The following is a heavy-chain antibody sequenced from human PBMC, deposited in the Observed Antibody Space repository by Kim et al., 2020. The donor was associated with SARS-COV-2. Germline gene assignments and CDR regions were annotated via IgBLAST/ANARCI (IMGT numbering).Heavy chain of an antibody. V-gene: IGHV4-34*01. Sequence: SETLSLTCAVYGGSFSGYYWSWIRQPPGKGLEWIGEINHSGSTNYNPSLKSRVTISVDTSKNQCSLKLSSVTAADTAVYYCARGEIVVVTAMVTYYYYYYVDVWGKGTTVAVSS. CDR2: INHSGST. CDR3: ARGEIVVVTAMVTYYYYYYVDV. D-gene: IGHD2-21*02. J-gene: IGHJ6*03. CDR1: GGSFSGYY.